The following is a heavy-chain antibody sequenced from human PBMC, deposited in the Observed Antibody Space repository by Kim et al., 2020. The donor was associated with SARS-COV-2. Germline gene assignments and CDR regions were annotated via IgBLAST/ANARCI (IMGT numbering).Heavy chain of an antibody. J-gene: IGHJ3*02. CDR1: GGSISSYY. CDR2: IYTSGST. D-gene: IGHD4-17*01. Sequence: SETLSLTCTVSGGSISSYYWSWIRQPAGKGLEWIGRIYTSGSTNYNPSLKSRVTMSVDTSKNQFSLKLSSVTAADTAVYYCARDAVTTIPRSFDAFDIWGQGTMVTVSS. V-gene: IGHV4-4*07. CDR3: ARDAVTTIPRSFDAFDI.